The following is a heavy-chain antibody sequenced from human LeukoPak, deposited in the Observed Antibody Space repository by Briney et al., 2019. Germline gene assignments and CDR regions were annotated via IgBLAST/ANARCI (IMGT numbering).Heavy chain of an antibody. Sequence: SETLSLTCIVSGDSITSHYWNWIRQPPGKGLEWIGYVHYSGSTTYHPSLKSRVTISVDTSKNQFSLKLSSVTAADTAVYYCARGSGWYYYWGQGTLVTVSS. D-gene: IGHD6-19*01. CDR3: ARGSGWYYY. CDR1: GDSITSHY. CDR2: VHYSGST. V-gene: IGHV4-59*11. J-gene: IGHJ4*02.